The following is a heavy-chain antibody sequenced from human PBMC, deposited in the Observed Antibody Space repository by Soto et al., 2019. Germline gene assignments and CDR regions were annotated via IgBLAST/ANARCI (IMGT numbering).Heavy chain of an antibody. CDR3: AKGILSATIGPYAMDV. CDR1: GFDFSSYA. CDR2: ISYDGNYI. V-gene: IGHV3-30*18. J-gene: IGHJ6*02. Sequence: GGSLRLSCEASGFDFSSYAMHWVRQAPGTGLEWVGVISYDGNYIYYADSVKGRFTISRDNSKNTLYVQVNSLRPEDTAVYYCAKGILSATIGPYAMDVWGQGTTVTVSS. D-gene: IGHD3-16*01.